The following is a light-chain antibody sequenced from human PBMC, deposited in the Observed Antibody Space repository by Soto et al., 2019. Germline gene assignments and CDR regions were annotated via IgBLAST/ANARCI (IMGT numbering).Light chain of an antibody. J-gene: IGKJ3*01. CDR1: QTISSW. CDR2: KAC. Sequence: SPMTQTPSTLSGSVGDRVTITCRASQTISSWLAWYQQKPGKAPKLLIYKACTLKSGVPSRFSGSGSGTEFTLTISSLQPDDFATYCCQHYNSHSVAFGPGTIVDIK. CDR3: QHYNSHSVA. V-gene: IGKV1-5*03.